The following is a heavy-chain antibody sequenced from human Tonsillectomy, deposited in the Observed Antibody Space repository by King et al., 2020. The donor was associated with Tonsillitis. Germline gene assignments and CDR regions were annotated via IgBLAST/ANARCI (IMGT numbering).Heavy chain of an antibody. J-gene: IGHJ4*02. V-gene: IGHV1-18*01. CDR3: AREHPPWGSSWYLAPPPFDY. CDR1: GYSFSNYG. CDR2: ISAYNGNT. Sequence: VQLVQSGAEVKKPGASVKVSCKASGYSFSNYGISWVRQAPGQGLEWMGWISAYNGNTNYAQKLQGRVTMTTDTFTSPAYMELRSLRSDDTAVYYCAREHPPWGSSWYLAPPPFDYWGQGTLVTVSS. D-gene: IGHD6-13*01.